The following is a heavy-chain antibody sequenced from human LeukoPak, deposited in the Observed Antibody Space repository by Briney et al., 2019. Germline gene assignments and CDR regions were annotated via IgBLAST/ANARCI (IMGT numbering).Heavy chain of an antibody. D-gene: IGHD6-19*01. V-gene: IGHV3-21*01. CDR1: GFTFSSYS. J-gene: IGHJ4*02. Sequence: PGGSLRLSCAASGFTFSSYSMNWVRQAPGKGLEWVSSISSSSSYIYYADSVKGRFTISRDNAKNSLYLQMNSLRAEDTAVYYCARTVPPEWLVRVGTGEGLFDYWGQGTLVTVSS. CDR2: ISSSSSYI. CDR3: ARTVPPEWLVRVGTGEGLFDY.